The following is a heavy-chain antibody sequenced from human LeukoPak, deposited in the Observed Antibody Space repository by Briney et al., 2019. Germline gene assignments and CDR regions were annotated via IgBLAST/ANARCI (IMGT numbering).Heavy chain of an antibody. CDR1: GYTFTGYY. CDR3: ARAGSMITFGGVIPTDI. D-gene: IGHD3-16*02. Sequence: GASVKVSCKASGYTFTGYYMHWVRQAPGQGLEWMGWINPNSGGTNYAQKFQGWVTMTRDTSISTAYMELSRLRSDDTAVYYCARAGSMITFGGVIPTDIWGQGTMVTVSS. V-gene: IGHV1-2*04. J-gene: IGHJ3*02. CDR2: INPNSGGT.